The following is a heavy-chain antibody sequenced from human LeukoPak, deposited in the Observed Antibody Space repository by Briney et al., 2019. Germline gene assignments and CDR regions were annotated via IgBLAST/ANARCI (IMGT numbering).Heavy chain of an antibody. Sequence: VGALRLSCVASGVTFTSYDMTSVPQWPRSRLEWGSSIIPVGENTYYRDTVYSPVTVSKDNFKNTLYLQMTNMRVDDMAFYYCARVAGWHWFDSWGPGTLVTVSS. CDR2: IIPVGENT. CDR3: ARVAGWHWFDS. D-gene: IGHD6-19*01. V-gene: IGHV3-23*01. CDR1: GVTFTSYD. J-gene: IGHJ5*01.